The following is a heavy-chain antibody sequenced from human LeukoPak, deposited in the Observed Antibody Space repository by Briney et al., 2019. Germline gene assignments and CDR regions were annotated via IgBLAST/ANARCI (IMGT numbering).Heavy chain of an antibody. V-gene: IGHV3-30-3*01. CDR1: GFTFSSYA. CDR3: ARDVVVTARPYYFDY. D-gene: IGHD2-21*02. CDR2: ISYDGSNK. Sequence: PGGSLRLSCAASGFTFSSYAMHWVRQAPGKGLEWVAVISYDGSNKYYADSVKGRFTISRDNSKNSLYLQMNSLRAEDTAVYYCARDVVVTARPYYFDYWGQGTLVTVSS. J-gene: IGHJ4*02.